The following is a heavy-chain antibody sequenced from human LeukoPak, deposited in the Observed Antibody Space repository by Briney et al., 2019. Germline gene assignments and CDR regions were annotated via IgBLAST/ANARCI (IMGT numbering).Heavy chain of an antibody. D-gene: IGHD3-22*01. CDR3: ARGFYDSSGSSQYDY. V-gene: IGHV1-46*01. J-gene: IGHJ4*02. CDR2: IHPSGSST. CDR1: GYTFTSYY. Sequence: GASVKVSCKASGYTFTSYYIHWVRQAPGQGLEWMGIIHPSGSSTIYAQKFQDRLTMTRDTSTSTVYMELGSLRSEDTAVYYCARGFYDSSGSSQYDYWGQGTLVTVSS.